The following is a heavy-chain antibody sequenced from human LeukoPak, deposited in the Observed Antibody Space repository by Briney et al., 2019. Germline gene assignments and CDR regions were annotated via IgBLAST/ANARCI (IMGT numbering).Heavy chain of an antibody. J-gene: IGHJ6*03. CDR2: IYQSGRT. CDR1: GYSISSGYY. D-gene: IGHD2-15*01. Sequence: KPSETPSLTCTVSGYSISSGYYWGWIRQPPGKGLEWLGSIYQSGRTYYNPSLKSRVTISVDTSKNQFSLKLSSVTAADTAVYYCARAPSRRLGYCSGGSCRNSVRCYYYMDVWGKGTTVTVSS. V-gene: IGHV4-38-2*02. CDR3: ARAPSRRLGYCSGGSCRNSVRCYYYMDV.